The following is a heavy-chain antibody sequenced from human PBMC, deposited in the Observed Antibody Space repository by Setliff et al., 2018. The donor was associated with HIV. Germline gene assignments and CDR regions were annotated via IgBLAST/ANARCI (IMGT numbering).Heavy chain of an antibody. J-gene: IGHJ4*02. CDR3: ARTGAVTGRKPSLLLGYFDY. CDR1: GFSLSTSGMC. D-gene: IGHD6-19*01. V-gene: IGHV2-70*17. CDR2: IDWDDDK. Sequence: SGPTLVNPTQTLTLTCTFSGFSLSTSGMCVTWIRQSPGKALEWLARIDWDDDKFYSTSLKTRLTISKDTSKNQVVLTMTNMDPVDTATYYCARTGAVTGRKPSLLLGYFDYWGQGALVTVSS.